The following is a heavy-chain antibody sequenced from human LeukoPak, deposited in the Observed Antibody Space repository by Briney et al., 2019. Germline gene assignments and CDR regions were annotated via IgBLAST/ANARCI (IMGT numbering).Heavy chain of an antibody. CDR1: GFTFSSYA. J-gene: IGHJ4*02. D-gene: IGHD3-22*01. CDR3: AKDQGVHYYDSSGYYSFDY. CDR2: ISGSGGST. Sequence: GGSLRLSCAASGFTFSSYAMSWVRQAPGKGLGWVSAISGSGGSTYYADSVKGRFTISRDNSKNTLYLQMNSLRAEDTAVYYCAKDQGVHYYDSSGYYSFDYWGQGTLVTVSS. V-gene: IGHV3-23*01.